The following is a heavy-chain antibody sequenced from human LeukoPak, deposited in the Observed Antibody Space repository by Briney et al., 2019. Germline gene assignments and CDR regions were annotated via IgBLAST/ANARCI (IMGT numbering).Heavy chain of an antibody. D-gene: IGHD6-25*01. CDR1: GYTFTSYA. J-gene: IGHJ4*02. V-gene: IGHV1-2*02. Sequence: ASVKVSCKASGYTFTSYAMNWVRQAPGQGLEWMGWINPNSGGTNYAQKFQGRVTMTRDTSISTAYMELSRLRSDDTAVYYCARERFSSADYWGQGTLVTVSS. CDR2: INPNSGGT. CDR3: ARERFSSADY.